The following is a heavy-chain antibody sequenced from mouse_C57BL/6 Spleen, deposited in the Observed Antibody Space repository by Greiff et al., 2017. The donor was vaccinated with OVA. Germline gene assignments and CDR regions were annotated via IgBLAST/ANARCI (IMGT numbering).Heavy chain of an antibody. V-gene: IGHV1-82*01. Sequence: QVQLQQSGPELVKPGASVKISCKASGYAFSSSWMNWVKQRPGQGLEWIGRIYPGDGDTNYNGKFKGKATLTADKSSSTAYMQLSSLTSEDSAVYVGARCEASYNYAMDYWGQGTSVTVSS. CDR1: GYAFSSSW. D-gene: IGHD2-12*01. CDR2: IYPGDGDT. J-gene: IGHJ4*01. CDR3: ARCEASYNYAMDY.